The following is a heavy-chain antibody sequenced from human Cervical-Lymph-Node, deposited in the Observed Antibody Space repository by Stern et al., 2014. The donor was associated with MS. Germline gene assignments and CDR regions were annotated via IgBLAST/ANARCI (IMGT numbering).Heavy chain of an antibody. Sequence: VQLVESGAEVKKPGASVKVSCEASGYTFTAYYMHWVRQAPGQGLEWMGQINPNSGDSQYAQKFQGRVTMTRDTSINTAYMNLSSLRSDDTAVYYCATLTHGMLFDNWGQGTLVTVSS. CDR3: ATLTHGMLFDN. J-gene: IGHJ4*02. CDR1: GYTFTAYY. V-gene: IGHV1-2*06. CDR2: INPNSGDS. D-gene: IGHD1-1*01.